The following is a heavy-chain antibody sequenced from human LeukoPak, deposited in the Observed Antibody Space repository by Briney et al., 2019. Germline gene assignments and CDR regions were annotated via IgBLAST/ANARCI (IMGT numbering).Heavy chain of an antibody. CDR3: ARELHSSSWYNYYYYYMDV. J-gene: IGHJ6*03. D-gene: IGHD6-13*01. V-gene: IGHV1-2*02. Sequence: ASVKVSCKASGYTFTGYYMHWVRQAPGQGLEWMGWINPNSGGTNYAQKFQGRVTMTRDTSISTAYMELSRLRSDDTAVYYCARELHSSSWYNYYYYYMDVWGKGTTVTVSS. CDR1: GYTFTGYY. CDR2: INPNSGGT.